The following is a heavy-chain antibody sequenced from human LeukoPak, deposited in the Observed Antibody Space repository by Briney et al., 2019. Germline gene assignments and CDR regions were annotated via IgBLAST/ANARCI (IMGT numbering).Heavy chain of an antibody. CDR1: GFTFSSYA. D-gene: IGHD2-2*01. Sequence: GGSLGPSCAASGFTFSSYAMSWVRQAPGKGLEWVSAISGSGGSTYYADSVKGRFTISRDNSKNTLYLQMNSLRAEDTAVYYCAKVKVPAAILATNFDYWGQGTLVTVSS. CDR3: AKVKVPAAILATNFDY. V-gene: IGHV3-23*01. J-gene: IGHJ4*02. CDR2: ISGSGGST.